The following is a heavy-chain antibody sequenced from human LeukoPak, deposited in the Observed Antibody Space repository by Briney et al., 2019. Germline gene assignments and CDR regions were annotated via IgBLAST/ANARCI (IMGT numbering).Heavy chain of an antibody. D-gene: IGHD2-2*01. CDR1: GFTVSSNY. V-gene: IGHV3-66*01. CDR2: TYSGGST. Sequence: PGGSLRLSCTASGFTVSSNYMNWVRQAPGKGLEWVSVTYSGGSTYYADSVKGRFTISRDNSKNTLFLQMNSLRGEDTAVYYCARGYRSSSPTPTDPWGQGTLVTVSS. CDR3: ARGYRSSSPTPTDP. J-gene: IGHJ5*02.